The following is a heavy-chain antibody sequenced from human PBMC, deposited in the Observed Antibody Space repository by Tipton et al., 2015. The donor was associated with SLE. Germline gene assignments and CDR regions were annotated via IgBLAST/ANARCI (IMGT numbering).Heavy chain of an antibody. CDR3: ARGSIAASPLDY. Sequence: TLSLTCTVSGGSISSYYWGWIRQPPGKGLEWIGSIYYSGSTYYNPSLKSRVTISVDTSKNQFSLKLSSVTAADTAVYYCARGSIAASPLDYWGQGTLVTVSS. CDR1: GGSISSYY. CDR2: IYYSGST. D-gene: IGHD6-6*01. J-gene: IGHJ4*02. V-gene: IGHV4-39*01.